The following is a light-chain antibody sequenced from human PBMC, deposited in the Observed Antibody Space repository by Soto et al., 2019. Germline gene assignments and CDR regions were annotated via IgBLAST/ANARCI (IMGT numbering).Light chain of an antibody. CDR3: MQGTLWPWT. CDR2: EVS. Sequence: DGVMTQSPLSLPVTLGQPASICCSSSQSLVDSGGNTYFNWYQQRPGQPPRRLIYEVSNRDSGVPDRFSGSGSGTDFTLKISRVEAEDVGVYYCMQGTLWPWTFGQGTKVDIK. J-gene: IGKJ1*01. CDR1: QSLVDSGGNTY. V-gene: IGKV2-30*01.